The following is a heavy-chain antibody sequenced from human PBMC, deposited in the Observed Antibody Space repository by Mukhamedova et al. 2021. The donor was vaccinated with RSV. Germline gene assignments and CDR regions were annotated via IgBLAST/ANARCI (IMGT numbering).Heavy chain of an antibody. J-gene: IGHJ6*02. V-gene: IGHV4-59*13. CDR2: ISYSGGT. CDR3: ARDKKQLVFGYYYGMDV. D-gene: IGHD6-13*01. Sequence: GKGLEWIGYISYSGGTNYNPSLKSRVTISEDTSKNQFSLKLNSVTAADTAVYYCARDKKQLVFGYYYGMDVWGQGTTVTVSS.